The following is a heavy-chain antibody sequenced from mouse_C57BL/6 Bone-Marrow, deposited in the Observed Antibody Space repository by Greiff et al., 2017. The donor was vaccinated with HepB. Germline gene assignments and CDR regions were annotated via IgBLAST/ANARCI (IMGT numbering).Heavy chain of an antibody. CDR2: ISSGGDYI. V-gene: IGHV5-9-1*02. D-gene: IGHD1-1*01. Sequence: EVKVVESGEGLVKPGGSLKLSCAASGFTFSSYAMSWVRQTPEKRLEWVAYISSGGDYIYYADTVKGRFTISRDNARNTLYLQMSSLKSEDTAMYYCTRDHSTGFAYWGQGTLVTVSA. J-gene: IGHJ3*01. CDR1: GFTFSSYA. CDR3: TRDHSTGFAY.